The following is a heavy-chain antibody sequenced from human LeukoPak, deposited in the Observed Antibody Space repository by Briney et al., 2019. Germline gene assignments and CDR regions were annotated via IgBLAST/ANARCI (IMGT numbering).Heavy chain of an antibody. CDR1: GGSFSGYY. D-gene: IGHD2-2*01. J-gene: IGHJ6*02. V-gene: IGHV4-34*01. Sequence: SETLSLTCAVYGGSFSGYYWSWIRQPPGKGLEWIGEINHSGSTNYNPSLKSRVTISVDTSKNQFSLKLSSVTAADTAVYYCARSPRIAGPYCSSTSCVYYYYGMDVWGQGTTVTVSS. CDR2: INHSGST. CDR3: ARSPRIAGPYCSSTSCVYYYYGMDV.